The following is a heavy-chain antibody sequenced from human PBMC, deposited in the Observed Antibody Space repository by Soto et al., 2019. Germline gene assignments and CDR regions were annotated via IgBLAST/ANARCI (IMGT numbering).Heavy chain of an antibody. Sequence: GESLKISCKGSGYSFTSYWIGWVRQMPGKGLEWMGIIYPGDSDTRYSPSFQGQVTISADKSISTAYLQWSSLKASDTAMYYCARHSNRGVVVAANDYWGQGTLVTVSS. V-gene: IGHV5-51*01. CDR2: IYPGDSDT. D-gene: IGHD2-15*01. CDR1: GYSFTSYW. J-gene: IGHJ4*02. CDR3: ARHSNRGVVVAANDY.